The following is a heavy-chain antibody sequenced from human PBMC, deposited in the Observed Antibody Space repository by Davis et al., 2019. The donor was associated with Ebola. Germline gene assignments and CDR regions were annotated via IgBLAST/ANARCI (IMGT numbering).Heavy chain of an antibody. CDR2: INHSGST. J-gene: IGHJ4*02. Sequence: MPSETLSLTCTVSGGSISGYYWSWIRQPPGKGLEWIGEINHSGSTNYNPSLKSRVTISVDTSKNQFSLKLSSVTAADTAVYYCARARGAGPYFDYWGQGTLITVSS. V-gene: IGHV4-34*01. CDR3: ARARGAGPYFDY. CDR1: GGSISGYY.